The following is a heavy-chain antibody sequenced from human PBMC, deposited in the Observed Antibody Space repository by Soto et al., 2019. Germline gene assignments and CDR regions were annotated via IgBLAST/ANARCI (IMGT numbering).Heavy chain of an antibody. V-gene: IGHV4-34*01. CDR1: GGSFSGYY. J-gene: IGHJ4*02. CDR2: INHSGST. Sequence: SETLSLTCAVYGGSFSGYYWSWIRQPPGKGLEWIGEINHSGSTNYNPSLKSRVTISVDTSKNQFSLKLSSVTAADTAVYYCARGRRGYYGSGSGFYFDYWGQGTLVTVSS. CDR3: ARGRRGYYGSGSGFYFDY. D-gene: IGHD3-10*01.